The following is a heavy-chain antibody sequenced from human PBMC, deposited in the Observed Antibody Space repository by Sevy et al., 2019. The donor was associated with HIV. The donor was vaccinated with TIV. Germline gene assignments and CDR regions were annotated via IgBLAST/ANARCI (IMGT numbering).Heavy chain of an antibody. Sequence: GEFLKISCAASGFTFSSYWMIWVRQAPGKGLEWVANIKPDGSEQYYVDSVRGRFTISRDNAKNSLYLQMNSLRAEDTAVYYCARQGDCSGGSCYPDYWGQGTLVTVSS. D-gene: IGHD2-15*01. CDR1: GFTFSSYW. V-gene: IGHV3-7*03. CDR2: IKPDGSEQ. J-gene: IGHJ4*02. CDR3: ARQGDCSGGSCYPDY.